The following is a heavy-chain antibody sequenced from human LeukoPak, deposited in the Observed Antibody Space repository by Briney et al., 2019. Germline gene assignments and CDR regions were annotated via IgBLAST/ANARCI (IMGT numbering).Heavy chain of an antibody. V-gene: IGHV4-59*01. J-gene: IGHJ4*02. CDR2: VYYSGST. D-gene: IGHD3-16*02. CDR3: ARGTDYDYVWGSYRTFDY. Sequence: SETLSLTCTVSGGSISSYHWSWIRQPPGKGLEWIGYVYYSGSTSYNPSLKSRVTISVDTSKNQFSLKLSSVTAADTAVYYCARGTDYDYVWGSYRTFDYWGQGTLVTVSS. CDR1: GGSISSYH.